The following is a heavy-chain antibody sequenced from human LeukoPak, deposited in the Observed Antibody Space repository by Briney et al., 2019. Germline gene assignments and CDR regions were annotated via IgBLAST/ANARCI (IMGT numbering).Heavy chain of an antibody. Sequence: PGGSLRLSCAASGFTVSSNYMSWVRQAPGKGLEWVSVIYSGGSTYYADSVKGRFTISGDNSKNTLYLQMDSLRAEDTAVYYCASGSGSYRTPYYYMDVWGTGTTVTVSS. J-gene: IGHJ6*03. CDR3: ASGSGSYRTPYYYMDV. V-gene: IGHV3-53*01. D-gene: IGHD3-10*01. CDR2: IYSGGST. CDR1: GFTVSSNY.